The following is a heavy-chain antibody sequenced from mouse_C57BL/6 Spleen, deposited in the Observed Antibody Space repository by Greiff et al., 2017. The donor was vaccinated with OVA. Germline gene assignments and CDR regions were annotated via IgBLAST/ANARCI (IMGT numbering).Heavy chain of an antibody. CDR2: IDPETGGT. CDR3: TRGDYDALYAMDY. J-gene: IGHJ4*01. V-gene: IGHV1-15*01. D-gene: IGHD2-4*01. CDR1: GYTFTDYE. Sequence: VQLVESGAELVRPGASVTLSCKASGYTFTDYEMHWVKQTPVHGLEWIGAIDPETGGTAYNQKFKGKAILTADKSSSTAYMEIRSLTSEDSAVYYCTRGDYDALYAMDYWGQGTSVTVSS.